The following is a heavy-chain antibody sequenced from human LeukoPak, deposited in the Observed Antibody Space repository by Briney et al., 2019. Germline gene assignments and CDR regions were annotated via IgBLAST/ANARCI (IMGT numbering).Heavy chain of an antibody. CDR2: INPNSGDT. J-gene: IGHJ6*03. Sequence: ASVKVSCKASGYTFTGYYMHWVRQAPGQGLEWMGWINPNSGDTNYAQKFQGRVTMTRDTSINTAYMELSRLRSDDTAVYYCARGDYSGSYYANYMDVWGKGTTVTISS. V-gene: IGHV1-2*02. CDR3: ARGDYSGSYYANYMDV. CDR1: GYTFTGYY. D-gene: IGHD1-26*01.